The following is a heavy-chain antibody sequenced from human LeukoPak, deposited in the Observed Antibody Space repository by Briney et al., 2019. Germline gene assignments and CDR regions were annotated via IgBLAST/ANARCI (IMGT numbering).Heavy chain of an antibody. CDR2: IYPGDSDT. CDR1: GYSFTSYW. CDR3: ARHGSSTSPIVAAFDI. V-gene: IGHV5-51*01. J-gene: IGHJ3*02. D-gene: IGHD2-2*01. Sequence: GESLKISCKGSGYSFTSYWIGWVRQMPGKGLEWMGIIYPGDSDTRYSPSFQGQVTISADKSISTAYLQWSSLKAPDTAMYYCARHGSSTSPIVAAFDIWGQGTMVTVSS.